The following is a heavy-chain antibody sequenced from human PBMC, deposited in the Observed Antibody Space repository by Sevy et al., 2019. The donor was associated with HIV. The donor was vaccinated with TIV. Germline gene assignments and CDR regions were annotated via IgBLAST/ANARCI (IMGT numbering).Heavy chain of an antibody. CDR1: GFTFDDYA. CDR2: ISWNSGSI. D-gene: IGHD5-12*01. CDR3: AKGKGGVATIYDYYYYGMDV. Sequence: SLKISCAASGFTFDDYAMHWVRQAPGKGLEWVSGISWNSGSIGYADSVKGRFTISRDNAKNSLYLQMNSLRAEDTALYYCAKGKGGVATIYDYYYYGMDVWGQGTTVTVSS. V-gene: IGHV3-9*01. J-gene: IGHJ6*02.